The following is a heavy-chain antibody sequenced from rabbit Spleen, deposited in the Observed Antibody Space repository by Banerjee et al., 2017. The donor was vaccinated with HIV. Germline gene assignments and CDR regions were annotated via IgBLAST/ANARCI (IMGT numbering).Heavy chain of an antibody. V-gene: IGHV1S45*01. D-gene: IGHD1-1*01. CDR1: GLDFSSSYW. Sequence: QEQLVEYGGDLVQPEGSLTLTCKASGLDFSSSYWICWVRQAPGKGLEWIACIYVGSGGGTKYASWAKGRFTISKTSSTTVTLEMTSLTAADMATYFCARDLVAVIGWNFNLWGPGTLVTVS. CDR2: IYVGSGGGT. J-gene: IGHJ4*01. CDR3: ARDLVAVIGWNFNL.